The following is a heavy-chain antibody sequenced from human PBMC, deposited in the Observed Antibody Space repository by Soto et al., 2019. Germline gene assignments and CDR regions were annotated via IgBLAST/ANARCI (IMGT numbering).Heavy chain of an antibody. CDR2: ISAYNGNT. V-gene: IGHV1-18*01. Sequence: ASVQVSCKASVYTFPTYGINWVRQAPGQGLEWMGWISAYNGNTNYAQKFQGRVTMTTDTSRSTAYLDLRSLRSDDTAVYYCARDLVAVRPGWFDPWGQGTLVTVSS. CDR3: ARDLVAVRPGWFDP. J-gene: IGHJ5*02. D-gene: IGHD6-6*01. CDR1: VYTFPTYG.